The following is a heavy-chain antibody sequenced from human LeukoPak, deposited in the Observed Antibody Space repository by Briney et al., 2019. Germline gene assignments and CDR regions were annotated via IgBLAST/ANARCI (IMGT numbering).Heavy chain of an antibody. CDR3: ARDRGLSSSSWYNWFDP. D-gene: IGHD6-13*01. Sequence: SETLSLTCTVSGGSISSYYWSWIRQPPGKGLEGIGYIYYSGSTNYNPYLKSRVTISVDTSKNQFSLKLSSVTAADTAVYYCARDRGLSSSSWYNWFDPWGQGTLVTVSS. V-gene: IGHV4-59*01. CDR1: GGSISSYY. J-gene: IGHJ5*02. CDR2: IYYSGST.